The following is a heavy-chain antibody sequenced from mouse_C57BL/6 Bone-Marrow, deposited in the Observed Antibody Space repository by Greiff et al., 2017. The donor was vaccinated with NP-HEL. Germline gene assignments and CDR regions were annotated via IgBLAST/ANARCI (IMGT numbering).Heavy chain of an antibody. CDR2: VYPYNGGT. Sequence: EVKLQQSGPVLVKPGPSVKISCKASGFTFTDYYMHWVKQSHGKSLEWIGLVYPYNGGTSYNQKFKGKATLTVDTSSRTAYMELNSLTSEDSAVYYCARGDPYYYGSRDGGYFDVWGTGTTVTVSS. V-gene: IGHV1-36*01. J-gene: IGHJ1*03. CDR3: ARGDPYYYGSRDGGYFDV. CDR1: GFTFTDYY. D-gene: IGHD1-1*01.